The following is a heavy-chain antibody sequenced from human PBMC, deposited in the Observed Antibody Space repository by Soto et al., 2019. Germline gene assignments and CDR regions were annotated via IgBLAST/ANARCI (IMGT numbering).Heavy chain of an antibody. CDR3: AKDHTAMVYYMDV. J-gene: IGHJ6*03. CDR2: ISWNSGSI. D-gene: IGHD5-18*01. CDR1: GFTFDDYA. Sequence: GGSLRLSCAASGFTFDDYAMHWVRQAPGKGLEWVSGISWNSGSIGYADSVKGRFTISRDNAKNSLYLQMNSLRAEDTALYYCAKDHTAMVYYMDVWGKGTTVTVSS. V-gene: IGHV3-9*01.